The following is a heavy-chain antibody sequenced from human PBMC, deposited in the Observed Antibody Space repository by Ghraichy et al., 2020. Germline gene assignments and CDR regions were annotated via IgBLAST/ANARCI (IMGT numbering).Heavy chain of an antibody. V-gene: IGHV4-59*08. J-gene: IGHJ6*02. CDR1: GDSISSYY. Sequence: SETLSLTCTVSGDSISSYYWSWIRQPPGKGLEWIGYIYYSGSTNYNPSLKSRVTISVDTSKNQFSLKLSSVTAADTAVYYCARHDRSFGGKPGLYYGMDVWGQGTTVTVSS. CDR2: IYYSGST. CDR3: ARHDRSFGGKPGLYYGMDV. D-gene: IGHD4-23*01.